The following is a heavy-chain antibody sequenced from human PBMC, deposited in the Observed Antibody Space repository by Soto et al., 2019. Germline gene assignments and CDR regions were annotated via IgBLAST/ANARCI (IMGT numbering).Heavy chain of an antibody. V-gene: IGHV3-30*18. Sequence: PGESLKISCAASGFTFSSYGMHWVRQAPGKGLEWVAVISYDGSNKYYADSVKGRFTISRDNSKNTLYLQMNSLRAEDTAVYYCAKGPHIVATYLYAFDIWGQGTMVTVSS. D-gene: IGHD5-12*01. CDR3: AKGPHIVATYLYAFDI. CDR1: GFTFSSYG. J-gene: IGHJ3*02. CDR2: ISYDGSNK.